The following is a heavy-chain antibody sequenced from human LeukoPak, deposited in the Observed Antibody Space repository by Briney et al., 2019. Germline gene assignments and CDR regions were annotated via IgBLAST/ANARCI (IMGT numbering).Heavy chain of an antibody. CDR3: VKVAKYYYGSETYYFFEH. D-gene: IGHD3-10*01. Sequence: GGSLRLSCAASGFTFTTYCMSWVRQLPGKGLEWVANINQDGTEKYYVDSVKGRFTISRDNAKNSLDLQMNSLRVEDTGIYYCVKVAKYYYGSETYYFFEHWGQGTPVTASS. CDR2: INQDGTEK. CDR1: GFTFTTYC. J-gene: IGHJ4*02. V-gene: IGHV3-7*01.